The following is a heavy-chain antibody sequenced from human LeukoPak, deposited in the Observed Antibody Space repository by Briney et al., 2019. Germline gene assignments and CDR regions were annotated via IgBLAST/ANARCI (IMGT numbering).Heavy chain of an antibody. D-gene: IGHD2/OR15-2a*01. J-gene: IGHJ5*02. Sequence: SETLSITCAVSGYSISSGYYWGWIRQPPGKGLEWIGSIYHSGSTYYNPSLKSRVTISVDTSKNQFSLKLSSVTAADTAVYYCARTHSTNWFDPWGQGTLVTVSS. CDR1: GYSISSGYY. V-gene: IGHV4-38-2*01. CDR2: IYHSGST. CDR3: ARTHSTNWFDP.